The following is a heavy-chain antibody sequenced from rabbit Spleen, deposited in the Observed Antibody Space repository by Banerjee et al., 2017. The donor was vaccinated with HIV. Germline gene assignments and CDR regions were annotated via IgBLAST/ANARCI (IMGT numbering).Heavy chain of an antibody. CDR2: IDPVFGIT. J-gene: IGHJ4*01. V-gene: IGHV1S40*01. CDR1: GFDFSSSYW. CDR3: ARDGAGGSYFAL. Sequence: QSLEEYGGDLVKPGASLTLTCTASGFDFSSSYWLCWVRQAPGKGLEWIGYIDPVFGITYYASWVNGRFSISRDNAQNTVFLQMTSLTAADTATYFCARDGAGGSYFALLGQGTLVTVS. D-gene: IGHD8-1*01.